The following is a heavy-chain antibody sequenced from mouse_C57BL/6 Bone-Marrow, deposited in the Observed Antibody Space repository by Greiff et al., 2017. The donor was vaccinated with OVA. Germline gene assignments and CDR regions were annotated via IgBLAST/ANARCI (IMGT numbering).Heavy chain of an antibody. Sequence: EVNVVESGGGLVKPGGSLKLSCAASGFTFSSYAMSWVRQTPEKRLEWVATISDGGSYTYYPDNVKGRFTISRDNAKNNLYLQMSHLKSEDTAMYYCARAADGYSWFAYWGQGTLVTVSA. CDR2: ISDGGSYT. CDR1: GFTFSSYA. CDR3: ARAADGYSWFAY. V-gene: IGHV5-4*03. J-gene: IGHJ3*01. D-gene: IGHD2-3*01.